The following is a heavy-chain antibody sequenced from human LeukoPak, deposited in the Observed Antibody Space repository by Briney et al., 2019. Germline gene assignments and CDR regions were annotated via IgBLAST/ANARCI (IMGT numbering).Heavy chain of an antibody. Sequence: ASVKVSCKASGYTFTGYYMHWVRQAPGQGLEWMGWINPNSGGTNYAQKFQGRVTITADESTSTAYMELSSLRSEDTAVYYCARDLSISDGSGSWAYWGQGTLVTVSS. D-gene: IGHD3-10*01. CDR2: INPNSGGT. CDR3: ARDLSISDGSGSWAY. J-gene: IGHJ4*02. V-gene: IGHV1-2*02. CDR1: GYTFTGYY.